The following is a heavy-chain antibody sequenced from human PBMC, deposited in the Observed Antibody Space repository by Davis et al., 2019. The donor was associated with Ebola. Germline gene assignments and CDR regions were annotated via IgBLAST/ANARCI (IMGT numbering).Heavy chain of an antibody. CDR3: ASGTYYGSGSYIDY. D-gene: IGHD3-10*01. CDR2: VNPSGGST. Sequence: AASVKVSCKACGYTFTSYYIHWVRQAPGQGLEWMGIVNPSGGSTTYAQKFQGRVNMTRDTSTSTVYMELSSLRSEDTAVYYCASGTYYGSGSYIDYWGKGTLVTVSS. J-gene: IGHJ4*02. CDR1: GYTFTSYY. V-gene: IGHV1-46*01.